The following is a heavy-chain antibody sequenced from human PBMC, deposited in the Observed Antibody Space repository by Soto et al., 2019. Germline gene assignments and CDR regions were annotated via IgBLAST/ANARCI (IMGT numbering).Heavy chain of an antibody. D-gene: IGHD6-13*01. Sequence: QVQLQESGPGLVKPSETLSLTCTVSGGSISSYYWSWIRQPPGKGLEWIGYIYYSGSTNYNPSLKSRVTISVDTSKNQFSLKLSSVTAADTAVYYCARVGSRIAAAAEERYFDYWGQGTLVTVSS. CDR3: ARVGSRIAAAAEERYFDY. CDR2: IYYSGST. V-gene: IGHV4-59*01. CDR1: GGSISSYY. J-gene: IGHJ4*02.